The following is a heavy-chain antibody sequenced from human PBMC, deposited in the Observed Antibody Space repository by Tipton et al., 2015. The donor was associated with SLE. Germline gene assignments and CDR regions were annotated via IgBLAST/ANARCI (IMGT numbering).Heavy chain of an antibody. CDR3: ATVGATGLQRSDS. D-gene: IGHD1-26*01. CDR2: INTSTGKA. J-gene: IGHJ4*02. V-gene: IGHV7-4-1*02. Sequence: QVQLVQSGSELKKPGASVTVSCKASGYTLSRYAMNWVRQATGQGLEWMGWINTSTGKATYAQGFSGRFVFSLDTPANTAYLQISSLEADDSAIYYCATVGATGLQRSDSWGQGTLVTVSS. CDR1: GYTLSRYA.